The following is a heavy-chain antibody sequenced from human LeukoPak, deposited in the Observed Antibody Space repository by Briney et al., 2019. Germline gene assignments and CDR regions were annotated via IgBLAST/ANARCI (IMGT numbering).Heavy chain of an antibody. CDR3: ARVSRGYYYDGLGY. CDR1: GFTFSACE. Sequence: GSLRLSCAISGFTFSACELTWVRQAPGKGLEWVSYISRSGSTRYYADSVKGRFTISRDNAKNSLYLQMNSLRAEDTAVYYCARVSRGYYYDGLGYWGQGTLVTVSS. CDR2: ISRSGSTR. D-gene: IGHD3-22*01. J-gene: IGHJ4*02. V-gene: IGHV3-48*03.